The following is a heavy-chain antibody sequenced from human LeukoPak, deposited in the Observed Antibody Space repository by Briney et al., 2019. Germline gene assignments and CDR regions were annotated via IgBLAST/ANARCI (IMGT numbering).Heavy chain of an antibody. CDR3: VRSSGSDFDY. D-gene: IGHD1-26*01. Sequence: SQTPSLTCAMSGDSVSSNSAAWNWIRQSPSRGLEWLGRTYYRSKWYNDYAVSVKSRITINPDTSKNQLSLQLNSVTPEDTAVYYCVRSSGSDFDYWGQGTLVTVSS. J-gene: IGHJ4*02. CDR1: GDSVSSNSAA. V-gene: IGHV6-1*01. CDR2: TYYRSKWYN.